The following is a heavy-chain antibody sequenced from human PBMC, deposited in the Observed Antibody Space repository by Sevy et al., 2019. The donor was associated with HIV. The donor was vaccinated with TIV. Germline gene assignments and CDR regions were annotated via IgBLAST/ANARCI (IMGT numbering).Heavy chain of an antibody. D-gene: IGHD2-21*01. CDR3: ARGYSKGFDY. Sequence: GGSLRLSCAASGFTFSSYSMNWVRQAPGKGLEWVSYISSSSSTIYYADSVKGRFTISRDNAKDSLYLQMNSLRDKDTAVYYCARGYSKGFDYWGQGTLVTVSS. V-gene: IGHV3-48*02. J-gene: IGHJ4*02. CDR1: GFTFSSYS. CDR2: ISSSSSTI.